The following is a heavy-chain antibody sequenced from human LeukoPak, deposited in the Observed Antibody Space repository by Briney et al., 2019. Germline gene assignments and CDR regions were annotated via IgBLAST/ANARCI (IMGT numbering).Heavy chain of an antibody. CDR3: ARAAYYGDYADLYFGWFDP. V-gene: IGHV3-23*01. D-gene: IGHD4-17*01. J-gene: IGHJ5*02. Sequence: GGSLRLSCAASGFTFSSYAMSWVRQAPGKGLEWVSAISGSGGSTYYADSVKGRFTISRDNSKNTLYLQMNSLRAEDTAVYYCARAAYYGDYADLYFGWFDPWGQGTLVTVSS. CDR2: ISGSGGST. CDR1: GFTFSSYA.